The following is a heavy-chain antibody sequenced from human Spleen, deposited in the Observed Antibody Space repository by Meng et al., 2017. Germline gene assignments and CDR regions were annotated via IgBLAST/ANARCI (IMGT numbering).Heavy chain of an antibody. J-gene: IGHJ3*02. CDR1: GFTFSSYW. V-gene: IGHV3-74*01. D-gene: IGHD5-18*01. CDR2: INSDGSST. Sequence: GESLKISCAASGFTFSSYWMHWVRQAPGKGLVWVSRINSDGSSTSYADSVKGRFTISRDNAKNSLYLQMNSLRAEDTALYYCARSGYSYGYSSSNAFDIWGQGTMVTVSS. CDR3: ARSGYSYGYSSSNAFDI.